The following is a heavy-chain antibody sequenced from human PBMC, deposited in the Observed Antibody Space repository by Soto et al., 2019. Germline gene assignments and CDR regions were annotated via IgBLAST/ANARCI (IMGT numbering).Heavy chain of an antibody. J-gene: IGHJ6*03. D-gene: IGHD3-10*01. CDR2: IYPGDSDT. CDR3: ARQMVRGQLGYYYYYYMDV. CDR1: GYSFTSYW. V-gene: IGHV5-51*01. Sequence: GESLKISCKGSGYSFTSYWIGWVRQMPGKGLEWMGIIYPGDSDTRYSPSFQGQVTISADKSLSTAYLQWSSLKASDTAMYYCARQMVRGQLGYYYYYYMDVWGKGTTVTVSS.